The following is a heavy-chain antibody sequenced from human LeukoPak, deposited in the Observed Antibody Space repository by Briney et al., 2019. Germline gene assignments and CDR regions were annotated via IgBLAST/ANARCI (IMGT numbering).Heavy chain of an antibody. CDR1: GGTFSSYT. CDR3: ARQYYDFWSGYPGYFDY. J-gene: IGHJ4*02. V-gene: IGHV1-69*02. CDR2: IIPILGIA. Sequence: SVKVSCKASGGTFSSYTISWVRQAPGQGLEWMGRIIPILGIANYAQKFQGRVTITADKSTSTAYMELSSLRSEDTAVYYCARQYYDFWSGYPGYFDYWGQGTLVTVSS. D-gene: IGHD3-3*01.